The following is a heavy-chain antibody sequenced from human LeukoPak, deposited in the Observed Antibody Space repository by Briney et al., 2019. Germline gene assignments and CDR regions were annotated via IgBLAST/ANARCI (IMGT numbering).Heavy chain of an antibody. D-gene: IGHD6-6*01. CDR1: GGTFSSYA. V-gene: IGHV1-69*06. CDR2: IIPIFGTA. CDR3: ASSYSSSSPSYYYYYYYMDV. J-gene: IGHJ6*03. Sequence: ASVKVSCKASGGTFSSYAISWVRQAPGQGFEWMGGIIPIFGTANYAQKFQGRVTITADKSTSTAYMELSSLRSEDTAVYYCASSYSSSSPSYYYYYYYMDVWGKGTTVTVSS.